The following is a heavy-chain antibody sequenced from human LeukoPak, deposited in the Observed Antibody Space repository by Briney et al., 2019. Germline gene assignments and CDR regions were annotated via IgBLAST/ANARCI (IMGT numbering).Heavy chain of an antibody. CDR1: GYTLTSYA. CDR2: INAGNGNT. V-gene: IGHV1-3*01. Sequence: ASVKVSCKASGYTLTSYAMHWVRQAPGQRLEWMGWINAGNGNTKYSQKFQGRVTITRDTSASTAYMELSSLRSEDTAVYYCARDLLGFAAGSAGYFDYWGQGTLVTVSS. D-gene: IGHD3-10*01. CDR3: ARDLLGFAAGSAGYFDY. J-gene: IGHJ4*02.